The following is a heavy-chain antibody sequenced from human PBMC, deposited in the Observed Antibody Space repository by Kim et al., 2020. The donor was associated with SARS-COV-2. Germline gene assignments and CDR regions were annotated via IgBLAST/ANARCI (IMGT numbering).Heavy chain of an antibody. Sequence: NPSLKSRVTISVDTTKNQFSLKLSSVTAADTAVYYCARGDNWNDSFYFDYWGQGTLVTVSS. D-gene: IGHD1-1*01. V-gene: IGHV4-59*09. CDR3: ARGDNWNDSFYFDY. J-gene: IGHJ4*02.